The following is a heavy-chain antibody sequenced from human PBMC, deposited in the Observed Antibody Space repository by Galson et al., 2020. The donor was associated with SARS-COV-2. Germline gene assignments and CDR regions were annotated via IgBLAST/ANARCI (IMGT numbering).Heavy chain of an antibody. V-gene: IGHV5-51*01. J-gene: IGHJ6*01. CDR2: IYPADSDT. CDR3: VRCKGVASRSYCNGMYD. CDR1: GYSITDYW. Sequence: KIGESLNISRQGSGYSITDYWIGRARQMSGKGLEWKGIIYPADSDTRYSPSFQGQVTISADKSISTAYLQWSRLKASDTAMYYGVRCKGVASRSYCNGMYDWGQGATVTVSS. D-gene: IGHD3-3*01.